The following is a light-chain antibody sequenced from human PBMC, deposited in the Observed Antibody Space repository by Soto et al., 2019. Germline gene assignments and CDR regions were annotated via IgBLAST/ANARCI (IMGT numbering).Light chain of an antibody. Sequence: QSVLTQPPSASGTPGQRVTISCSGSSSNIRTNAVNWFQQHPGMAPKLLIYSNDKRPSGVPDRFSGSKSATSASLAISGLQAEDEADYYCQTDATSLSWIFGGGTKVTVL. CDR1: SSNIRTNA. V-gene: IGLV1-44*01. CDR3: QTDATSLSWI. CDR2: SND. J-gene: IGLJ3*02.